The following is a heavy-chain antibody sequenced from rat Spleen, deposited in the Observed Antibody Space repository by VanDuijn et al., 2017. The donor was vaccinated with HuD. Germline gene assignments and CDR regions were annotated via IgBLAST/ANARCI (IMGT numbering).Heavy chain of an antibody. CDR3: ARGNYGYNSYWYFDF. CDR2: ISYVGTVT. CDR1: GFTFSDYY. Sequence: EVQLVESDGGLVQPGRSLKLSCAASGFTFSDYYMDWVRQAPTKGLEWVTTISYVGTVTYYRDSVKGRFTISRDKAKNTLYLQMDSLRSEDTATYYCARGNYGYNSYWYFDFWGPGTLVTVSS. J-gene: IGHJ1*01. D-gene: IGHD1-9*01. V-gene: IGHV5-29*01.